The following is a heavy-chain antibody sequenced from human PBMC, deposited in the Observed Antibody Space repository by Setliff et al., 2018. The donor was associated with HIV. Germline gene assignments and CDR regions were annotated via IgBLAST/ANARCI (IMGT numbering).Heavy chain of an antibody. J-gene: IGHJ4*02. CDR3: ARVDYDILTGYGYFDD. D-gene: IGHD3-9*01. V-gene: IGHV4-4*09. CDR1: GGSINNNQ. Sequence: SETLSLTCTVSGGSINNNQWSWIRQPPGKGLEWIGYIYSSGNTNYNPSLKSRVIISVDTSKNQFSLKLSSVTAADTAVYYCARVDYDILTGYGYFDDWGQGTLVTVSS. CDR2: IYSSGNT.